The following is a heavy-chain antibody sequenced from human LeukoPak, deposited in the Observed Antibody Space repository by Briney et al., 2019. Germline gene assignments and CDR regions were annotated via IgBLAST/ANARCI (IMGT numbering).Heavy chain of an antibody. CDR3: ARHLGVAGPDY. D-gene: IGHD6-19*01. J-gene: IGHJ4*02. Sequence: PSETLSLTCTVSGGSISSSSYYWGWIRQPPGKGLEWIGSIYYSGSTYYNPSLKSRVTISVDTSKNQFSLKLSSVTAADTAVYYCARHLGVAGPDYWGQGTLVTVSS. V-gene: IGHV4-39*01. CDR2: IYYSGST. CDR1: GGSISSSSYY.